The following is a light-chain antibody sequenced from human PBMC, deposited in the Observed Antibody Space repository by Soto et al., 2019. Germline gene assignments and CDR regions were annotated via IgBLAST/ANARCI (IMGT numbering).Light chain of an antibody. CDR1: SSDVGGYNY. J-gene: IGLJ2*01. V-gene: IGLV2-14*01. CDR2: EVS. Sequence: ALTQPASVSGSPGQSITISCTGTSSDVGGYNYVSWYQQHPGKAPKLMIYEVSNRPSGVSNRFSGSKSGNTASLTISGLQAEDEANYYCSSYTSSSTVFGGGTQLTVL. CDR3: SSYTSSSTV.